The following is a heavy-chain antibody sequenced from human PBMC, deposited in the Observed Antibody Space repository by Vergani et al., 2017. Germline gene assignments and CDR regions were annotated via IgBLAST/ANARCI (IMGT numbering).Heavy chain of an antibody. CDR1: GFNVGHYW. D-gene: IGHD1-26*01. CDR2: IKEDGTEK. Sequence: EVQLVESGGDFVQPGGSLTLSCAASGFNVGHYWMSWVRQAPGKGLEWVANIKEDGTEKYYLDSVKGRFTISRDIAENSIYLEMNSLRVEDTAVYYCAREGVPRCCIVRAPDFWGQGTQVTVSS. CDR3: AREGVPRCCIVRAPDF. V-gene: IGHV3-7*01. J-gene: IGHJ4*02.